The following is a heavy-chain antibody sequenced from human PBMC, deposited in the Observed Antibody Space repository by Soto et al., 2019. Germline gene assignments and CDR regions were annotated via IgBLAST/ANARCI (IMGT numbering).Heavy chain of an antibody. J-gene: IGHJ3*02. D-gene: IGHD4-17*01. Sequence: GGSLRLSCAASGFTFSSYWMHWVRQAPRKGLVWVSRINSDGSSTSYADSVKGRFTISRDNAKNTLYLQMNSLRAEDTAVYYCARADDYGGNSVRAFDIWGQGTMVTVSS. CDR2: INSDGSST. V-gene: IGHV3-74*01. CDR3: ARADDYGGNSVRAFDI. CDR1: GFTFSSYW.